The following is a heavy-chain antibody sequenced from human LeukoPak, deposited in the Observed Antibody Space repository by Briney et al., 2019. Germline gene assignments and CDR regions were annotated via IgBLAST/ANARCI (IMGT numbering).Heavy chain of an antibody. J-gene: IGHJ4*02. Sequence: ASVKVSCKASGYTFTSYVMHWVRQAPGQRLEWMGWINAGNGNTKYSQKFQGRVTITRDTSASTAYMELSSLRSEDTAVYCCARGGCSSTSCLYYFDYWGQGTLVTVSS. D-gene: IGHD2-2*01. CDR1: GYTFTSYV. CDR2: INAGNGNT. CDR3: ARGGCSSTSCLYYFDY. V-gene: IGHV1-3*01.